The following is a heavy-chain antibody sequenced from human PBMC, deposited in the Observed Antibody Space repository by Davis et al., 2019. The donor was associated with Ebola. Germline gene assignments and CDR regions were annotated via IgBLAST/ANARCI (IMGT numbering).Heavy chain of an antibody. V-gene: IGHV3-53*01. J-gene: IGHJ6*02. CDR2: IYSGGST. CDR1: GFTVSSNY. Sequence: GGSLRLSCAASGFTVSSNYMSWVRQAPGKGLEWVSVIYSGGSTYYADSVKGRFTISRDNSKNTLYLQMNSLRAEDTAVYYCARDQANYGMDVWGQGTTVTVSS. CDR3: ARDQANYGMDV.